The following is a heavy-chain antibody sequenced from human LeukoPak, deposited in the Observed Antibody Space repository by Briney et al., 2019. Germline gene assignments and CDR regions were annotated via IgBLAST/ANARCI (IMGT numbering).Heavy chain of an antibody. Sequence: SVKVSCKASGGSLSTYAINWVRQVPGRGLEWMGGIIPFYSATDYAQKLQGRVTITADESTNTAYMELNSLTPKDTAVYYCARMVGYAYSDYWGQGTLVTVSS. J-gene: IGHJ4*02. CDR2: IIPFYSAT. V-gene: IGHV1-69*13. CDR3: ARMVGYAYSDY. CDR1: GGSLSTYA. D-gene: IGHD2-15*01.